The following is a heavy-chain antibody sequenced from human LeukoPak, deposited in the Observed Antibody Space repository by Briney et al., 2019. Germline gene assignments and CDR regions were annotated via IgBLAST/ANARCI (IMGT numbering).Heavy chain of an antibody. J-gene: IGHJ6*03. CDR1: GYTFTSYG. CDR2: ISAYNGNT. V-gene: IGHV1-18*01. Sequence: ASAKVSCKASGYTFTSYGISWVRQAPGQGLEWMGWISAYNGNTNYAQKLQGRVTMTTDTSTSTAYMELRSLRSDDTAVYYCAGSLTVAGLWYYYYYYMDVWGKGTTVTVSS. D-gene: IGHD6-19*01. CDR3: AGSLTVAGLWYYYYYYMDV.